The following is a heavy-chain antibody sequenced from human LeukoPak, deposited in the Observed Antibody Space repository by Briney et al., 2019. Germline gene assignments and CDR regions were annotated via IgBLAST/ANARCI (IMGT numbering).Heavy chain of an antibody. Sequence: PSETLSLTCTVSGGSISSYYWSWLRQPPGKGLEWIGYIYYSGSTNYNPSLKSRVTISVDTSKNQFSLKLSSVTAADTAVYYCARGSSSYYPYWGRGTLVTVSS. J-gene: IGHJ4*02. D-gene: IGHD3-22*01. CDR3: ARGSSSYYPY. V-gene: IGHV4-59*01. CDR1: GGSISSYY. CDR2: IYYSGST.